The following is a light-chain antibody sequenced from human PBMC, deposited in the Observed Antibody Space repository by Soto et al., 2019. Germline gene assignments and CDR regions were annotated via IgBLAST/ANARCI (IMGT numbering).Light chain of an antibody. CDR3: QQSYSTPIT. V-gene: IGKV1-39*01. CDR2: AAS. Sequence: DIQMTQSPSSLSACVGTRVAITCRASQSISNYLNWYQQKPGKAPKVLIYAASNLQSGVPSRFSGSGSGTDFTLTISSLQPEDFAAYYCQQSYSTPITFGQGTHWRL. CDR1: QSISNY. J-gene: IGKJ5*01.